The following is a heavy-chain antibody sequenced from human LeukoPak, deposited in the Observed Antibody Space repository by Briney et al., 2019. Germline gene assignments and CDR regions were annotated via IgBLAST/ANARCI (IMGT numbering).Heavy chain of an antibody. Sequence: PSVKVSCKASGGTFTSYYMHWVRQAPGQGLEWIGIINPSGGGTSYAQKFQGRVTMTRDTSTSTVYMELSSLRSEDTAVYYCVRDRYSSGWAFFDYWGQGTLVTVSS. CDR1: GGTFTSYY. D-gene: IGHD6-19*01. CDR3: VRDRYSSGWAFFDY. J-gene: IGHJ4*02. V-gene: IGHV1-46*01. CDR2: INPSGGGT.